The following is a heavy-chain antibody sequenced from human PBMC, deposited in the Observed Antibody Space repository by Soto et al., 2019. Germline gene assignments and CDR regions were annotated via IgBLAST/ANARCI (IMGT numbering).Heavy chain of an antibody. CDR3: ARPTSVDYGDYGWDY. V-gene: IGHV3-7*01. CDR2: IKQDGSVK. J-gene: IGHJ4*02. CDR1: GFSISGYW. Sequence: GGSLRLSCAASGFSISGYWMSWVRQAPGKGLEWVANIKQDGSVKYYVDSEKGRFTISRDNAKNSLYLQMNSLRAEYTAVYYFARPTSVDYGDYGWDYWGQGTLVTGSS. D-gene: IGHD4-17*01.